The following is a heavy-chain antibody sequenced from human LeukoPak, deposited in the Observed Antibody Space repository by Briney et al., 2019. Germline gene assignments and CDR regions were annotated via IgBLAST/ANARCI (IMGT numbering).Heavy chain of an antibody. CDR3: ARGLALDY. V-gene: IGHV3-64*04. J-gene: IGHJ4*02. CDR2: INDNGRST. CDR1: GFTFSSYS. Sequence: GGSLRLSCAASGFTFSSYSLNWVRQAPGKGLEYVSAINDNGRSTYYADSVKGRFSISRDNSKNTLYLQMNSLRAEDTAVYYCARGLALDYWGQGTLVTVSS.